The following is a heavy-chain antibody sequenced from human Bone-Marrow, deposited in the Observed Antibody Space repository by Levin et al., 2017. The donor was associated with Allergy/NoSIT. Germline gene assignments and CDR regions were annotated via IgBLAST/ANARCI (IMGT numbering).Heavy chain of an antibody. D-gene: IGHD2-2*01. Sequence: PSETLSLTCAVYGGSFSGYYWSWIRQPPGKGLEWIGEINHSGSTNYNPSLKSRVTISVDTSKNQFSLKLSSVTAADTAVYYCARRGGYCSSTSCYAGFDYWGQGTLVTVSS. J-gene: IGHJ4*02. CDR3: ARRGGYCSSTSCYAGFDY. CDR2: INHSGST. CDR1: GGSFSGYY. V-gene: IGHV4-34*01.